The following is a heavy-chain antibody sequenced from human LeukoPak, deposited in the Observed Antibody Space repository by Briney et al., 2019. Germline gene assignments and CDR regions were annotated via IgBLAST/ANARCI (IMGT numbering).Heavy chain of an antibody. D-gene: IGHD2-21*01. CDR1: GGSIISNDDY. CDR3: ARSVWSYGRVGAFDI. CDR2: LYYSGCT. Sequence: SETLSLTCTVSGGSIISNDDYWGWIRQPPGKGLEWIGSLYYSGCTYYNSSLKSRVTISVDTSKNHFSLKLRSVTAADTAVYYCARSVWSYGRVGAFDIWGQGTMVIVS. V-gene: IGHV4-39*02. J-gene: IGHJ3*02.